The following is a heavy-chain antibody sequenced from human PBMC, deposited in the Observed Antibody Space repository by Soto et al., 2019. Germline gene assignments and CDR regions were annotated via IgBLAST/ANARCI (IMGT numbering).Heavy chain of an antibody. CDR3: ARAGRIRRFDS. V-gene: IGHV4-34*01. CDR2: INHSGST. J-gene: IGHJ5*01. Sequence: PSETLSLTCAVYGGSFSGYYWSWIRQPPGKGLEWIGEINHSGSTNYNPSLKSRVTISVDTSKNQFSLKLSSVTAAGTAVYYCARAGRIRRFDSWGQGTLVTVSS. CDR1: GGSFSGYY.